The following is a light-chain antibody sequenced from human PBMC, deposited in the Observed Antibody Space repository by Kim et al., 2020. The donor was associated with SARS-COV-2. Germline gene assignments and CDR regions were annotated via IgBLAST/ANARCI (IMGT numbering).Light chain of an antibody. Sequence: SIAVSCTATMSDVGYYKHVSWYQQNPGKAPNLMIYEVNKRPSGVSNRFAGSKSGNTASLTISGLQAEDEADYHCCSYAGSSTSYIFGTGTKVTVL. V-gene: IGLV2-23*02. J-gene: IGLJ1*01. CDR1: MSDVGYYKH. CDR2: EVN. CDR3: CSYAGSSTSYI.